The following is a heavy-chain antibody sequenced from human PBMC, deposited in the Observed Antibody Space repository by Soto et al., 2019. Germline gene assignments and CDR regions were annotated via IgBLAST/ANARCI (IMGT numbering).Heavy chain of an antibody. CDR2: ISSSSYI. J-gene: IGHJ5*02. CDR3: ARVAVAGENWFDP. CDR1: GYSITSNSYF. Sequence: ETLSLTCTVSGYSITSNSYFWAWVRQAPGKGLEWVSSISSSSYIYYADSVKGRFTISRDNAKNSLYLQMNSLRSEDTAVYYCARVAVAGENWFDPWGQGTLVTVSS. V-gene: IGHV3-21*04. D-gene: IGHD6-19*01.